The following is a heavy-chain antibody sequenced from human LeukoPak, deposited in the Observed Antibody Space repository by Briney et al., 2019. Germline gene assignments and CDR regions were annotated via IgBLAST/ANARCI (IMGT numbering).Heavy chain of an antibody. V-gene: IGHV4-59*08. D-gene: IGHD2-15*01. J-gene: IGHJ4*02. CDR3: ARLDCFVGGCYNH. CDR1: GDSVTSSY. CDR2: VSSDGTT. Sequence: SETLSLTCSVSGDSVTSSYWNWIRQPPGKGLEWIGYVSSDGTTNFIPSLRSRLIMSVDTAKNDISLILTSVTGADTAIYYCARLDCFVGGCYNHWGRGTLVTVSS.